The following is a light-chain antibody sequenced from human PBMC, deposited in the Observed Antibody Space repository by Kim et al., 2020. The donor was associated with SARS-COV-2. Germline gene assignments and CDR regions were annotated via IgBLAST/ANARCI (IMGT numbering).Light chain of an antibody. V-gene: IGLV3-9*01. Sequence: SYELTQPLSVSVALGQTARITCGGNNIVTKNVHWYQQKPVQAPVLVMYRDTNRPSGIPERFSGSNSGNTATLTISRAQAGDEADYYCQVWDSSTWVFGGG. J-gene: IGLJ3*02. CDR1: NIVTKN. CDR2: RDT. CDR3: QVWDSSTWV.